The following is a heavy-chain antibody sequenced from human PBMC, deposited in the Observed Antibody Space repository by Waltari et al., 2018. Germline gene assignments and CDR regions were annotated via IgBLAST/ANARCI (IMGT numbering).Heavy chain of an antibody. CDR2: INHSGST. Sequence: QVQLQQWGAGLLKPSETLSLTCAVYGGSFSGYYWSWIRQPPGKGLEWIGEINHSGSTNYNPSRKSRVTISVDPSKNQFSLKLSSVTAADTAVYYCARGTRLEYSSSSRRLWRAFDIWGQGTMVTVSS. D-gene: IGHD6-6*01. CDR3: ARGTRLEYSSSSRRLWRAFDI. V-gene: IGHV4-34*01. J-gene: IGHJ3*02. CDR1: GGSFSGYY.